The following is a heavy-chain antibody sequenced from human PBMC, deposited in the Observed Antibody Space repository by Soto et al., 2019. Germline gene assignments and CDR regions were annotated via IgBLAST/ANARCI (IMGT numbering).Heavy chain of an antibody. CDR1: GYTFTGYY. CDR2: INPKSGGT. V-gene: IGHV1-2*02. CDR3: ARDRGYCSNNGCWNFDH. D-gene: IGHD2-2*01. Sequence: GASVKVSCKAAGYTFTGYYMHWVRQAPGQGLEWMGWINPKSGGTNYAQKFQGRVTMTRDTSISTAYMELSRLRSDDTAVYYCARDRGYCSNNGCWNFDHWGHGTLVTVSS. J-gene: IGHJ4*01.